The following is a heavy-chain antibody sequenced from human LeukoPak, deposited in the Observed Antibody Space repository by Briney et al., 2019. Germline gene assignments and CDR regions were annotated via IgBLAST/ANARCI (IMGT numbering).Heavy chain of an antibody. CDR1: GFTFSSYW. CDR3: ARRGTIAVPVFWFDP. D-gene: IGHD6-19*01. V-gene: IGHV3-7*01. J-gene: IGHJ5*02. Sequence: GGSLRLSCAASGFTFSSYWMSWVRQAPGKGLEWVANIKQDGSEKYYVDSVKGRFTISRDNAKNSVYLQINRLRAEDTAVYYCARRGTIAVPVFWFDPWGQGTLVIVSS. CDR2: IKQDGSEK.